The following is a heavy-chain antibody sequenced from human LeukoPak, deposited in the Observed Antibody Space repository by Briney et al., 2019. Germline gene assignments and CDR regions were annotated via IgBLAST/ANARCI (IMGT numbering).Heavy chain of an antibody. CDR3: ASTRSRWVPCGMDV. D-gene: IGHD4-23*01. CDR2: ISSSSSTI. V-gene: IGHV3-48*02. Sequence: PGGSLRLSCAASGFTFSSYSMNWVRQAPGKGLEWVSYISSSSSTIYYADSVKGRFTISRDNAKNSLYLQMNSLRDEDTAVYYCASTRSRWVPCGMDVWGQGTTVTVSS. J-gene: IGHJ6*02. CDR1: GFTFSSYS.